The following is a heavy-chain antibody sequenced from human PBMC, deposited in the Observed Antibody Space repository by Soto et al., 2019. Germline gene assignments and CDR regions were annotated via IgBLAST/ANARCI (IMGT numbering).Heavy chain of an antibody. V-gene: IGHV3-23*01. CDR3: AKEGPVGAHYYYYGMDV. J-gene: IGHJ6*02. CDR1: GFTFSSYA. D-gene: IGHD3-16*01. CDR2: SSGSGGST. Sequence: EVQLLESGGGLVQPGGSLRLSCAASGFTFSSYAMSWVRQAPGKGLEWVSASSGSGGSTYYADSVKGRFTISRDNSKNTLYLQMNSLRAEDTAVYYCAKEGPVGAHYYYYGMDVWGQGTTVTVSS.